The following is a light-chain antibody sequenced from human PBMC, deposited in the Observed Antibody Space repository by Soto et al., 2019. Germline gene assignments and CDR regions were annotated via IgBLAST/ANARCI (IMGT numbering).Light chain of an antibody. CDR3: SSYSTTSTLV. J-gene: IGLJ1*01. CDR2: EVS. Sequence: QSVLTQPASVSGSPGQSITISCTGTSSDVGGDKYVSWYQQHPGKVPKLMIFEVSDRPSGVSDRFSGSKSGNTASLTISGLQAEDEADYYCSSYSTTSTLVFGSGTKVTVL. CDR1: SSDVGGDKY. V-gene: IGLV2-14*03.